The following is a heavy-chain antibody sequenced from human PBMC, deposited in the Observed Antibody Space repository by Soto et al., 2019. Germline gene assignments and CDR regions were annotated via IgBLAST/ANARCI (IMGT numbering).Heavy chain of an antibody. CDR2: IGSSGTTI. Sequence: PGGSLRLSCAASGFTFSIYGMNWVRQAPGKGLEWVSYIGSSGTTIYYADSVKGRFTISRDNAKNSLYLQMNSLRDEDTAVYYCARDLVTTFVYWGQGTLVTVSS. D-gene: IGHD4-17*01. CDR1: GFTFSIYG. J-gene: IGHJ4*02. CDR3: ARDLVTTFVY. V-gene: IGHV3-48*02.